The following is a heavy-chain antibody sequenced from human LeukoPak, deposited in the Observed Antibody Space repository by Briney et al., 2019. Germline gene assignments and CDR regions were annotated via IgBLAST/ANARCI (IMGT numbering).Heavy chain of an antibody. Sequence: ETLSLTCTVSGGSISSYYWSWVRQPPGKGLEWIGYIYYSGNTNYNPSLQSRVTISVDTSKNQFSLKLSSVTAADTAVYYCARLVGAQGSSWYLGWFDPWGQGTLVTVSS. V-gene: IGHV4-59*08. J-gene: IGHJ5*02. CDR3: ARLVGAQGSSWYLGWFDP. CDR2: IYYSGNT. D-gene: IGHD6-13*01. CDR1: GGSISSYY.